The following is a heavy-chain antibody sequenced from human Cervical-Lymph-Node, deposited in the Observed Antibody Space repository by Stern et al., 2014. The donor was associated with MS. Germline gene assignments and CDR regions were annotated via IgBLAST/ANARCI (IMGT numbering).Heavy chain of an antibody. CDR1: GGSISSNHW. Sequence: QVQLQESGPGLVKPSGTLSLTCAVSGGSISSNHWWSWVRQFPRRGLVWFGELFHSGSPNYNPPLQSRLTTTIDKLKNHFFPNITSVTAADTAVYYCASFPAYWGQGTLVTVSS. J-gene: IGHJ4*02. CDR2: LFHSGSP. CDR3: ASFPAY. V-gene: IGHV4-4*02.